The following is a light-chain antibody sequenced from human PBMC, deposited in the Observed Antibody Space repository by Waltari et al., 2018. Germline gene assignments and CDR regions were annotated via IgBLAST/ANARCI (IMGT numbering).Light chain of an antibody. Sequence: DIQMTQSPSSLSASVGDRVTITCRASQSIASYLSWYQQKPGKAPKYRFYAASGLQSGVPSRFSGSGSGTDFTLTISSLQPEDFATYYCQQSYSMFALTFGGGTKVEIK. CDR2: AAS. V-gene: IGKV1-39*01. CDR1: QSIASY. J-gene: IGKJ4*01. CDR3: QQSYSMFALT.